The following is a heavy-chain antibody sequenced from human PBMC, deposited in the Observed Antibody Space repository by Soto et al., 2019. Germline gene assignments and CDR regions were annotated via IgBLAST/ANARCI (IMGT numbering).Heavy chain of an antibody. CDR1: GYTFTSYG. V-gene: IGHV1-18*04. Sequence: ASVKVSCKASGYTFTSYGISWVRQAPGQGLEWMGWISAYNGNTNYAQKLQGRVTMTTDTSTSTAYMELRSLRSDDTAVYYCARDYYDSSGYGEKDYWGQGTLVTVSS. CDR3: ARDYYDSSGYGEKDY. CDR2: ISAYNGNT. J-gene: IGHJ4*02. D-gene: IGHD3-22*01.